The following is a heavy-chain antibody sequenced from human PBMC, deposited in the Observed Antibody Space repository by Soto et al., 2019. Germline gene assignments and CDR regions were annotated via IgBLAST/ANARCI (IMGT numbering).Heavy chain of an antibody. CDR2: ISYDGSNK. J-gene: IGHJ6*02. D-gene: IGHD3-10*01. Sequence: GGSLRLSCAASGFTFSSYGMHWVRQAPGKGLEWVAVISYDGSNKYYADSVKGRFTISRDNSKNTLYLQMNSLRGEDTAVYYCAKDSYGSGSYYGTYYYGMDVWGQGTTVTVSS. CDR1: GFTFSSYG. V-gene: IGHV3-30*18. CDR3: AKDSYGSGSYYGTYYYGMDV.